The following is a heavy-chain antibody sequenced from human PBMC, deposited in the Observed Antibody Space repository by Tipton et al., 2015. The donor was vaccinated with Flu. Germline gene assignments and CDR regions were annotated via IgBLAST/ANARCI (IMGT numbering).Heavy chain of an antibody. CDR3: ARVALRSDYYGSGTIPRYFAFDI. J-gene: IGHJ3*02. V-gene: IGHV4-59*01. D-gene: IGHD3-10*01. CDR1: GGSISSYY. CDR2: IYYSGST. Sequence: TLSLTCAVSGGSISSYYWSWIRQPPGKGLEWIGYIYYSGSTNYNPSLKSRVTISVDTSKNQFSLKLSSVTAADTAVYYCARVALRSDYYGSGTIPRYFAFDIWGRGLMVPVSS.